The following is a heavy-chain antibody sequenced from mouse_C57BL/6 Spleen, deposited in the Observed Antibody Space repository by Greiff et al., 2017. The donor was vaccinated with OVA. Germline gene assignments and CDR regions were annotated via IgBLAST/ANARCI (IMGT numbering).Heavy chain of an antibody. CDR1: GYSFTDSN. D-gene: IGHD1-1*01. CDR2: INPNYGTT. V-gene: IGHV1-39*01. CDR3: ARRSTVVDWYFDV. J-gene: IGHJ1*03. Sequence: VQLKESGPELVKPGASVKISCKASGYSFTDSNMNWVKQSNGKSLEWIGVINPNYGTTSYNQQFKGKATLTVAQSSSTAYMQLNSLTSEDAAVYYCARRSTVVDWYFDVWGTGTTVTVSS.